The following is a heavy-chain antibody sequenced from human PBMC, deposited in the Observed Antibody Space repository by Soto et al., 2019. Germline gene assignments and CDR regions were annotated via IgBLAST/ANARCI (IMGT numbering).Heavy chain of an antibody. CDR3: ARSRSGLSGGWQDVDY. J-gene: IGHJ4*01. Sequence: QVTLKESGPVLVKPTETLTLTCTVSGFSLSNARMGVSWIRQPPGKALEWLAHIFSNDEKSYSTSLKIRLTTSTDTSNSPVVLTLTNMDPVDTATYYFARSRSGLSGGWQDVDYWGHGTLVTVSS. V-gene: IGHV2-26*01. CDR1: GFSLSNARMG. CDR2: IFSNDEK. D-gene: IGHD2-15*01.